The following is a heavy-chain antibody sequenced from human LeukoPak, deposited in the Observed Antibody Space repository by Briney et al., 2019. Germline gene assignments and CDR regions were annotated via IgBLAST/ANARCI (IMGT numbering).Heavy chain of an antibody. CDR1: GFTFSSYG. CDR3: ARAPRRRTYYDFWSGSPKDGMDV. Sequence: PGRSLRLSCAASGFTFSSYGMHWVHQAPGKGLEWVAVIWYDGSNKYYADSVKGRFTISRDNSKNTLYLQMNSLRAEDTAVHYCARAPRRRTYYDFWSGSPKDGMDVWGQGTTVTVSS. CDR2: IWYDGSNK. V-gene: IGHV3-33*01. J-gene: IGHJ6*02. D-gene: IGHD3-3*01.